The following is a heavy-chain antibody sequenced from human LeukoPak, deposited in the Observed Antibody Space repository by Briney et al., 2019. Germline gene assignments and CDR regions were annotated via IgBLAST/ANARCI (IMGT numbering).Heavy chain of an antibody. D-gene: IGHD1/OR15-1a*01. CDR2: MYDRGNT. Sequence: SETLSLTCTVSGGSISGHSRSWIRQPPGKGLEWIGVMYDRGNTMYNPSLRSRVTISVDKSTNEVSLRLSSVTTADTAVYYCARESWNNVNQDGFDVWGQGTMVTVSS. V-gene: IGHV4-59*11. CDR1: GGSISGHS. CDR3: ARESWNNVNQDGFDV. J-gene: IGHJ3*01.